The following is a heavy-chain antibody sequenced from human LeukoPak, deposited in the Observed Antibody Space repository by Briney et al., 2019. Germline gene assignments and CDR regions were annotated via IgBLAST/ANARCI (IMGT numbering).Heavy chain of an antibody. Sequence: ASVKVSCKASGHTFTTYGITWVRQSPGQGLEWMGWISAYNGNTNYAQKVQGRVTMTTDTSTSTAYMELRSLRSDDTAAYYCARALVDGYNEVGYWAQGTLVTVSS. J-gene: IGHJ4*02. D-gene: IGHD5-24*01. CDR2: ISAYNGNT. CDR3: ARALVDGYNEVGY. V-gene: IGHV1-18*01. CDR1: GHTFTTYG.